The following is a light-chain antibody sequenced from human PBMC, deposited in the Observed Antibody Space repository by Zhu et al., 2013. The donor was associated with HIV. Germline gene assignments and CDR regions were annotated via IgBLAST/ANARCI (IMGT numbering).Light chain of an antibody. V-gene: IGKV2-30*01. CDR3: MQGTHWPWT. CDR1: QSLVASDGSTY. Sequence: DVVMTQSPLSLPVTLGQPASISCRSSQSLVASDGSTYLEWLHQRPGQSPRRLIYRVSIRDSGVPDKFSGSGSGSDFTLKISRVEAEDVGVYYCMQGTHWPWTFGQGTKVEIK. CDR2: RVS. J-gene: IGKJ1*01.